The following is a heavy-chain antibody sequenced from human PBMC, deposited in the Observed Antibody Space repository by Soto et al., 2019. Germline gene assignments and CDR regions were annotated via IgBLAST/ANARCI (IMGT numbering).Heavy chain of an antibody. Sequence: QVQLVQSGAEVKKPGSSVRVSCKASGDTFSSYVISWVRQAPGQGLEWMGGIMPFIGTTNYAQKFQGRVTITADESTSTVYMELSSLRSEDTAVYYCARVYPGSGWPYHYYGMDVWGQGTTVTVSS. CDR3: ARVYPGSGWPYHYYGMDV. CDR2: IMPFIGTT. V-gene: IGHV1-69*01. D-gene: IGHD6-19*01. CDR1: GDTFSSYV. J-gene: IGHJ6*02.